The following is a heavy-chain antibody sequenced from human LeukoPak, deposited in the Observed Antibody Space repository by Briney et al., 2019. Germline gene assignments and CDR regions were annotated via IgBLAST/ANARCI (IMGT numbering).Heavy chain of an antibody. J-gene: IGHJ4*02. CDR2: VWYDGSNK. V-gene: IGHV3-30*02. D-gene: IGHD6-13*01. Sequence: GGSLRLSCAASGFTFTYYVMHWVRQAPGKGLEWVASVWYDGSNKYYVDSVKGRFTISRDNFKNTIYLQMNSLRGEDTAIYYCAKSASAYSSNWSFDYWGQGTLVTVSS. CDR1: GFTFTYYV. CDR3: AKSASAYSSNWSFDY.